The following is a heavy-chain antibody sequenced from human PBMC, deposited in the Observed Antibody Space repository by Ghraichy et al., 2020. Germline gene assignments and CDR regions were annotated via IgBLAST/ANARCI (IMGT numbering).Heavy chain of an antibody. J-gene: IGHJ5*02. CDR3: ARLIVEVAANWFDP. D-gene: IGHD2-15*01. V-gene: IGHV4-39*01. Sequence: SETLSLTCTVYGGSISSSRYYWGWIRQPPGKGLEWIGNIYYSGSTYYNPSLKSRVTISVDTSKNQFSLTLSSVTAADTAVYYCARLIVEVAANWFDPWGQGTLVSVSS. CDR1: GGSISSSRYY. CDR2: IYYSGST.